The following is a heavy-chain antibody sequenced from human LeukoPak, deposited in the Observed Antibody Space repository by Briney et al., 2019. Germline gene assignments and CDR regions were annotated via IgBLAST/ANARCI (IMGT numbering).Heavy chain of an antibody. J-gene: IGHJ4*02. V-gene: IGHV3-30*01. CDR2: ISFGGSNK. CDR1: GFTFTDFA. CDR3: VRPGYSNSWPSPFDY. Sequence: PGGSLRLSCAASGFTFTDFAIHWVRQAPGKGLEWVALISFGGSNKYYADSVKGRFTISTDNSKNTVYLQMNSLRTEDTALYYCVRPGYSNSWPSPFDYWGQGTLVTVSS. D-gene: IGHD6-13*01.